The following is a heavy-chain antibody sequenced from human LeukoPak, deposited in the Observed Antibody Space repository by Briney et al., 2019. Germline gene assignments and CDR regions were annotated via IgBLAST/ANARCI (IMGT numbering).Heavy chain of an antibody. CDR1: GYTFTGYY. D-gene: IGHD5-12*01. Sequence: GASVKVSCKASGYTFTGYYIHWVRQAPGQGLEWMAWINPDSGDSYSAPKFQGRVTMTRDTSISTASMEVGWLSSDDTAVYYCATGVATAFTYWGQGTLVTVSS. V-gene: IGHV1-2*02. CDR3: ATGVATAFTY. J-gene: IGHJ4*02. CDR2: INPDSGDS.